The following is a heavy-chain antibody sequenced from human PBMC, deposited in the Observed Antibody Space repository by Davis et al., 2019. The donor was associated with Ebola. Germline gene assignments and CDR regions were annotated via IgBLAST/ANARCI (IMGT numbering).Heavy chain of an antibody. V-gene: IGHV1-18*01. J-gene: IGHJ5*02. D-gene: IGHD2-2*01. CDR1: GYTFTSYG. Sequence: ASVKVSCKASGYTFTSYGISWVRQAPGQGLEWMGWISAYNGNTNYAQKLQGRVTMTTDTSTSTAYMELRSLRSDDTAVYYCARVDCSSTSCYRIGPNWFDPWGQGTLVTVSS. CDR2: ISAYNGNT. CDR3: ARVDCSSTSCYRIGPNWFDP.